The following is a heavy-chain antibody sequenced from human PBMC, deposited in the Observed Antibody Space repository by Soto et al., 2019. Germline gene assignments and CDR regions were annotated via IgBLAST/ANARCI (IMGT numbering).Heavy chain of an antibody. V-gene: IGHV3-7*03. CDR3: AKDARPTT. Sequence: GGSLRLSCAASGFTFSNYWMSWVRQAPWKGLEWVANIKRDGIDKYYVDSGKGRFIISRDNAKNSMSLQMNSLRAEDTAVYFCAKDARPTTWGQGTLVTVSS. J-gene: IGHJ5*02. CDR1: GFTFSNYW. CDR2: IKRDGIDK.